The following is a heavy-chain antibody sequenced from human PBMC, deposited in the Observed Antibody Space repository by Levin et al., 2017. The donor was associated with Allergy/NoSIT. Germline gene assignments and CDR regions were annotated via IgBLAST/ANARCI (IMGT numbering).Heavy chain of an antibody. V-gene: IGHV3-74*01. CDR1: GFTFSSYW. CDR2: INSDGSST. D-gene: IGHD1-26*01. Sequence: GGSLRLSCGASGFTFSSYWMHWVRQAPGKGLVWVSRINSDGSSTSYADSVKGRFTISRDNAKNTLYLQMNSLRAEDTAVYYCARGFYSGSYYTLWYWGQGTLVTVSS. CDR3: ARGFYSGSYYTLWY. J-gene: IGHJ4*02.